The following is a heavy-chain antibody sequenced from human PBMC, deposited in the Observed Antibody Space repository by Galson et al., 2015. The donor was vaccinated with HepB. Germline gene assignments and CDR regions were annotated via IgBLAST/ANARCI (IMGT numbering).Heavy chain of an antibody. CDR3: ARVYDGDDAGEDYGMDV. CDR2: IWYDGSDK. V-gene: IGHV3-33*01. J-gene: IGHJ6*02. D-gene: IGHD4-17*01. CDR1: GFTLSSYA. Sequence: SLRLSCAASGFTLSSYAMNWVRQAPGKGLEWVAVIWYDGSDKYYADSLKGRFTISRDDAKNSLYLQMNNLRVDDTAVYYCARVYDGDDAGEDYGMDVWGPGATVTVSS.